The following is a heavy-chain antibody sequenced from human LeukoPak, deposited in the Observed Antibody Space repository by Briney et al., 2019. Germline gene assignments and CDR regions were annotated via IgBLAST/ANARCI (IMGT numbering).Heavy chain of an antibody. V-gene: IGHV1-69*13. CDR1: GGTFSSYG. Sequence: GASVKVSCKASGGTFSSYGISWVRQAPGQGLEWMGGIIPIFGTANYAQKFQGRVTITADESTSTAYMELSSLRSEDTAVYYCAKDPGGTFFIDYWGQGTLVTVSS. CDR3: AKDPGGTFFIDY. D-gene: IGHD3-16*01. CDR2: IIPIFGTA. J-gene: IGHJ4*02.